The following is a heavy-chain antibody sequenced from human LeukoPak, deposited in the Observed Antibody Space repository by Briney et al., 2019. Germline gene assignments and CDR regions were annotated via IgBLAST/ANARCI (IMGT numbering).Heavy chain of an antibody. Sequence: GASVKVSCKASGYTFTGYYMHWVRQAPGQGLEWMGWINPNSGNTGYAQKFQGRVTITRNTSISTAYMELSSLRSEDTAVYYCARGLIPYYDSSGENHFDYWGQGTLVTVSS. CDR2: INPNSGNT. V-gene: IGHV1-8*03. J-gene: IGHJ4*02. CDR1: GYTFTGYY. CDR3: ARGLIPYYDSSGENHFDY. D-gene: IGHD3-22*01.